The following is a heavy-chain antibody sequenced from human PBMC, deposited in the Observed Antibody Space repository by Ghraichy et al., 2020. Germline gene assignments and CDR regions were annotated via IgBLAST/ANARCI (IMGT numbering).Heavy chain of an antibody. CDR3: ASDPYSGSYDASYCWFDP. Sequence: SQTLSLTCAVYGGSFSGYYWSWIRQPPGKGLEWMGEINHSGSTNYNPSLKSRVTISLDTSKNQFSLKLSSVTAADTAVYYCASDPYSGSYDASYCWFDPWGQGTLVTVSS. J-gene: IGHJ5*02. D-gene: IGHD1-26*01. CDR2: INHSGST. CDR1: GGSFSGYY. V-gene: IGHV4-34*01.